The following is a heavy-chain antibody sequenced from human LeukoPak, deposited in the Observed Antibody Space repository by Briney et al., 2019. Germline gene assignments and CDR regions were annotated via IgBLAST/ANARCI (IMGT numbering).Heavy chain of an antibody. V-gene: IGHV4-39*07. Sequence: PSEILSLTCTVSGGSISSSSYYWGWIRQPPGKGLEWIGSIYYSGSTYYNPSLKSRVTISVDTSKNQFSLKLSSVTAADTAVYYCARDWALDYWGQGTLVTVSS. CDR2: IYYSGST. CDR1: GGSISSSSYY. CDR3: ARDWALDY. D-gene: IGHD3-16*01. J-gene: IGHJ4*02.